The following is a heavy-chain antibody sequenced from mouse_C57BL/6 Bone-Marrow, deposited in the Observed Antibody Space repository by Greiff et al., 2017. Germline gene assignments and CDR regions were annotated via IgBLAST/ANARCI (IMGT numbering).Heavy chain of an antibody. D-gene: IGHD1-1*01. CDR1: GYTFTSYW. CDR2: INPSSGYN. V-gene: IGHV1-7*01. CDR3: AGLLLRSYAMDY. J-gene: IGHJ4*01. Sequence: VKLMESGAELAKPGASVKLSCKASGYTFTSYWMHWVKQRPGQGLEWIGYINPSSGYNKYNQKFKDKATLTADKSSSTAYMQLSSLTYEDSAVYYCAGLLLRSYAMDYWGQGTSVTVSS.